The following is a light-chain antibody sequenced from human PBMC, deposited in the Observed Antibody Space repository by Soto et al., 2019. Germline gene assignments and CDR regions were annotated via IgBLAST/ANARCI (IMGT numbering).Light chain of an antibody. J-gene: IGLJ2*01. CDR3: SSYSGTINYVL. CDR2: DVT. Sequence: QSVLTQPASVSGSPGQSITISCTGTSSDVGGYNYVSWYKQEPGKAPKVIIYDVTYRPSGVSNRFSGSKSGNTASLTISGLQAEDEADYYCSSYSGTINYVLFGGGTKLTVL. CDR1: SSDVGGYNY. V-gene: IGLV2-14*01.